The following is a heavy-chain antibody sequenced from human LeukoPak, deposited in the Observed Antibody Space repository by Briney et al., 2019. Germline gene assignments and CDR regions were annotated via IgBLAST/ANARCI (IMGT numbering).Heavy chain of an antibody. CDR3: AREGYASGWLGFDY. J-gene: IGHJ4*02. D-gene: IGHD6-19*01. Sequence: PGGSLRLSCAASGFTFSSYAMNWVRQAPGKGLEWIAIISYDGTKKYYADSVKGRFTISRDISKNTLLQINSLRPEDTAVYFCAREGYASGWLGFDYWGQGTLVTVSS. CDR1: GFTFSSYA. CDR2: ISYDGTKK. V-gene: IGHV3-30-3*01.